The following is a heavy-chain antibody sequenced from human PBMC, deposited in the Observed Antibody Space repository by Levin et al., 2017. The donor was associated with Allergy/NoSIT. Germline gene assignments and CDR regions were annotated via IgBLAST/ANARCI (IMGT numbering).Heavy chain of an antibody. CDR2: ISYDGSNK. CDR1: GFTFSSYA. CDR3: ASSGGSVSY. Sequence: PGGSLRLSCAASGFTFSSYAMHWVRQAPGKGLEWVAVISYDGSNKYYADSVKGRFTISRDNSKNTLYLQMNSLRAEDTAVYYCASSGGSVSYWGQGTLVTVSS. V-gene: IGHV3-30*04. J-gene: IGHJ4*02. D-gene: IGHD3-10*01.